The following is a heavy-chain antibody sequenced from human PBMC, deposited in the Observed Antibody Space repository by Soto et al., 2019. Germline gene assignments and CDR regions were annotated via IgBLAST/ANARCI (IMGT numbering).Heavy chain of an antibody. D-gene: IGHD2-15*01. CDR1: GGSVSSGSYY. Sequence: PSETLSLTCTVSGGSVSSGSYYWSWSRQPPGKGLEWIGYIYYSGSTNYNPSLKSRVTISVDTSKNQFSLKLSSVTAADTAVYYCAAGRGSFYYYGMDVWGQGTTVTVSS. CDR2: IYYSGST. J-gene: IGHJ6*02. V-gene: IGHV4-61*01. CDR3: AAGRGSFYYYGMDV.